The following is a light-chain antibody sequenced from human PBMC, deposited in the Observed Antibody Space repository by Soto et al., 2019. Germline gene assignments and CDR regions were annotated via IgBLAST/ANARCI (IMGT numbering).Light chain of an antibody. V-gene: IGKV3-20*01. CDR1: QSVSSNY. J-gene: IGKJ4*01. Sequence: ESVLTQSPGTLSLYPGDRATLSCRASQSVSSNYLAWYQQKPGQAPRLLIYGASSRATGIPDRFSGSGSGTDFTLTISRLEPEDFAVYYCQRYGTSLPLTFGGGTKVDIK. CDR2: GAS. CDR3: QRYGTSLPLT.